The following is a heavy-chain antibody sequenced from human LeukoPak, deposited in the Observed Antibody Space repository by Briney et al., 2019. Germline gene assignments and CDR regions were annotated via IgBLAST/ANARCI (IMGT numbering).Heavy chain of an antibody. CDR3: ARHLALRRCSGGSCKNWFDP. J-gene: IGHJ5*02. D-gene: IGHD2-15*01. CDR2: IYYSGST. Sequence: SQTLSLTCTVFGGSISSGDYYWSWIRQPPGKGLEWIGYIYYSGSTYYNPSLKSRVTISVDTSKNQFSLKLSSVTAADTAVYYCARHLALRRCSGGSCKNWFDPWGQGTLVTVSS. V-gene: IGHV4-30-4*01. CDR1: GGSISSGDYY.